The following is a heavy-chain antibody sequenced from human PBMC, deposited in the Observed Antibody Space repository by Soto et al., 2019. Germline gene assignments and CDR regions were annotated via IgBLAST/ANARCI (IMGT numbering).Heavy chain of an antibody. Sequence: GGSLRLSCAASGFTVSSNYMSWVRQAPGKGLEWVSVIYSGGSTYYADSVKGRFTISRDNSKNTLYLQMNSLRAEDTAVYYCARGPSTVTTMIYMDVWGKGTTVTVSS. CDR1: GFTVSSNY. D-gene: IGHD4-4*01. CDR3: ARGPSTVTTMIYMDV. V-gene: IGHV3-66*01. J-gene: IGHJ6*03. CDR2: IYSGGST.